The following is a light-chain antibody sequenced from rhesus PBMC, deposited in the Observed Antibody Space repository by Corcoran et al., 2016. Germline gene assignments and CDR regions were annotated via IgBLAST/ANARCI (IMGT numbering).Light chain of an antibody. J-gene: IGKJ1*01. Sequence: DIQMSQSPSSLSASVGDKVTITCRASQGISNALAWYQQKPGKAPKLLIYAASILESGVPSRFSGSRSGTDFTLTISSLQPEDFVTYYCQQHNSHPPTFGQGTKVEIK. V-gene: IGKV1-33*02. CDR3: QQHNSHPPT. CDR1: QGISNA. CDR2: AAS.